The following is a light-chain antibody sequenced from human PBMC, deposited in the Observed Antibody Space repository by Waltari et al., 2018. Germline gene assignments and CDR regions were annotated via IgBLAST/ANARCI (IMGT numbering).Light chain of an antibody. Sequence: IVLTQSPGTLPLSPGERATLPCRASQSVSRSLAWYQQKPGQAPKLLIYGASTRATGIPDRFTGSGSGTDFSLTISSLEPEDFAIYFCQHYVRLPATFGQGTKVEIK. CDR1: QSVSRS. CDR2: GAS. CDR3: QHYVRLPAT. J-gene: IGKJ1*01. V-gene: IGKV3-20*01.